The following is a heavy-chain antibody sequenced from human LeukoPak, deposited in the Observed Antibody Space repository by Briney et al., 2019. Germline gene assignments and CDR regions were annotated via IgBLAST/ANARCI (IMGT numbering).Heavy chain of an antibody. CDR2: ISYTGSI. D-gene: IGHD3-10*01. J-gene: IGHJ5*02. V-gene: IGHV4-59*01. Sequence: PSETLSLTCTVSGGSISPYFWSWMRQTPGKGLEWIGYISYTGSINYNPALKSRVTISVDTSKNQFSLQLTSVTAADTAVYYCARDDYRGVTNFDPWGQGTLVTVSS. CDR1: GGSISPYF. CDR3: ARDDYRGVTNFDP.